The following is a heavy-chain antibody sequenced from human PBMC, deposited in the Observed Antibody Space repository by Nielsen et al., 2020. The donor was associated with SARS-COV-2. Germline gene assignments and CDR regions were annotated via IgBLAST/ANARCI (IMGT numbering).Heavy chain of an antibody. Sequence: SETLSLTCTVSGGSISSSSYYWGWIRQPPGKGLEWIGSIYYSGSTYYNPSLKSRVTISVDTSKNQFSLKLSSVTAADTAVYYCARLSYGVRGVIPYYFDYWGQGTLVTVSS. J-gene: IGHJ4*02. V-gene: IGHV4-39*07. CDR1: GGSISSSSYY. CDR3: ARLSYGVRGVIPYYFDY. CDR2: IYYSGST. D-gene: IGHD3-10*01.